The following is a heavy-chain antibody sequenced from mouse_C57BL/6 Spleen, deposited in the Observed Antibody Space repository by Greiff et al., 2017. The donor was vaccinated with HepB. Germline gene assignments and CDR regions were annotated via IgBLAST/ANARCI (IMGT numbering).Heavy chain of an antibody. CDR2: ISSGSSTI. CDR1: GFTFSDYG. V-gene: IGHV5-17*01. D-gene: IGHD2-3*01. CDR3: ATDGYSFDY. J-gene: IGHJ2*01. Sequence: EVKLMESGGGLVKPGGSLKLSCAASGFTFSDYGMHWVRQAPEKGLEWVAYISSGSSTIYYADTLKGGFTISRDNAKNTLFLQMTSLRSEDTAMYYCATDGYSFDYWGQGTTLTVSS.